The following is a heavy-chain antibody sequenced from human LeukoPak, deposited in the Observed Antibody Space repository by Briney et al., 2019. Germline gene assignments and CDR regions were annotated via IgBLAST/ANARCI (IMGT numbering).Heavy chain of an antibody. D-gene: IGHD3-3*01. Sequence: HPGRSLRLSCAASGFTFSSYNMNWVRQAPGKGLEWVSYISDSSTTIYYADSVKGRFTISRDNAKNSLYLQMNSLRAEDTAVYYCARDRGGAYDFWSGYYTGYFDYWGQGTLVPVSS. V-gene: IGHV3-48*01. CDR2: ISDSSTTI. J-gene: IGHJ4*02. CDR1: GFTFSSYN. CDR3: ARDRGGAYDFWSGYYTGYFDY.